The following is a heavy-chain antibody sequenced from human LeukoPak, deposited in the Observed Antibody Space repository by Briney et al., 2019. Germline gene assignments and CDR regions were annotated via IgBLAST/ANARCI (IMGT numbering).Heavy chain of an antibody. CDR3: AKDHYWSIDY. CDR1: GVTLSSYA. Sequence: GGSLRLSCAASGVTLSSYAMSWARQAPGQGLVWVSRIKGDGISTNHADSVKGRFTISRDIAKNTLYLQMNSLRAEDTGVYYCAKDHYWSIDYWGRGTLVTVSS. V-gene: IGHV3-74*01. J-gene: IGHJ4*02. CDR2: IKGDGIST. D-gene: IGHD3-3*01.